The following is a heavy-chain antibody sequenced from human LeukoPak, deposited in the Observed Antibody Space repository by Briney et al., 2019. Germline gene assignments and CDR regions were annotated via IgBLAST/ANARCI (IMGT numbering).Heavy chain of an antibody. Sequence: GGSLRLSCAASGFTFSSYAMSWVRQAPGKGLKWVSAISGSGGSTYYADSVKGRFTISRDNSKNTLYLQMNSLRAEDTAVYYCAKVDSYYYGSGSYERYWGQGTLVTVSS. V-gene: IGHV3-23*01. J-gene: IGHJ4*02. CDR2: ISGSGGST. D-gene: IGHD3-10*01. CDR1: GFTFSSYA. CDR3: AKVDSYYYGSGSYERY.